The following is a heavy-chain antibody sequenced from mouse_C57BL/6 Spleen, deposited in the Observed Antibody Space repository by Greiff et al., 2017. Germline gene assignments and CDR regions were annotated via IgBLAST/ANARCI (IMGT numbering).Heavy chain of an antibody. CDR2: INPGDGYT. D-gene: IGHD1-1*01. CDR3: ARRRDYGSSYWDIDV. J-gene: IGHJ1*03. V-gene: IGHV1-80*01. CDR1: GYAFSSYW. Sequence: VQLVESGAELVKPGASVKISCKASGYAFSSYWMNWVKQRHGKGLEWIGQINPGDGYTSYNGKFKGKATLTADQSSSTAYMQLSSLTAEDSAVCYCARRRDYGSSYWDIDVWGTGTTVTVSS.